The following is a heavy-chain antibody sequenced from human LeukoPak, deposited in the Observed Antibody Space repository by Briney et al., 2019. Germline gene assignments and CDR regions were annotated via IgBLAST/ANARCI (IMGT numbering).Heavy chain of an antibody. Sequence: SETLSLTCTVSGYSISSGYYWGWIRQPPGKGLEWIGSIYHSGSTYYNPSLKSRVTVSVDTSKNQFSLKLSSVTAADTAVYYCARETSQKGAHYMDVWGKGTTVTISS. J-gene: IGHJ6*03. CDR1: GYSISSGYY. V-gene: IGHV4-38-2*02. D-gene: IGHD3-16*01. CDR3: ARETSQKGAHYMDV. CDR2: IYHSGST.